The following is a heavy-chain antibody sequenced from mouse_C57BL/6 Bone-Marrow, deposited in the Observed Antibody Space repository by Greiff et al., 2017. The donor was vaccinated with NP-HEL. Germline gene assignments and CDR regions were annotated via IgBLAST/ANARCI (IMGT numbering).Heavy chain of an antibody. CDR2: IYPGNGDT. D-gene: IGHD2-2*01. CDR3: ARAILWFPYFDY. CDR1: GYTFTSYN. J-gene: IGHJ2*01. Sequence: LQASGAELVRPGASVKMSCKASGYTFTSYNMHWVKQTPSQGLEWIGAIYPGNGDTSYNQKFKGKATLTVYKSSSTAYMQLSSLTSEDSAVYFCARAILWFPYFDYWGQGTTLTVSS. V-gene: IGHV1-12*01.